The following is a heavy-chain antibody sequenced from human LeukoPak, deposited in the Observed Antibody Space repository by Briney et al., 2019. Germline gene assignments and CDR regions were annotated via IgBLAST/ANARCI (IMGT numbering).Heavy chain of an antibody. D-gene: IGHD3-9*01. CDR2: ISSLSGTI. Sequence: GGSLRLSCAASGFTFSSYSMNWVRQAPGEGLEWVSYISSLSGTIYYADSVKGRFTISRDNAKNSLYLQMNSLRAEDMAVYYCVRDYENLTGSKTRFHYWGQGTLVTVSS. V-gene: IGHV3-48*04. J-gene: IGHJ4*02. CDR3: VRDYENLTGSKTRFHY. CDR1: GFTFSSYS.